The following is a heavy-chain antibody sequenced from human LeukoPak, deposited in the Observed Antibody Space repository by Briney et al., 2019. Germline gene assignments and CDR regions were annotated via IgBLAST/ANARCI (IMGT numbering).Heavy chain of an antibody. CDR1: GYTFTGYY. CDR3: ARAYIGLLWFGELTYGMDV. D-gene: IGHD3-10*01. V-gene: IGHV1-2*02. Sequence: ASVKVSCKASGYTFTGYYMHWVRQASGQGLEWMGWINPNSGGTNYAQKFQGRVTMTRDTSISTAYMELSRLRSDDTAVYYCARAYIGLLWFGELTYGMDVWGQGTTVTVSS. CDR2: INPNSGGT. J-gene: IGHJ6*02.